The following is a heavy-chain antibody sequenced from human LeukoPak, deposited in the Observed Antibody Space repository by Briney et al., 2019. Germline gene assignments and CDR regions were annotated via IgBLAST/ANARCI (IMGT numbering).Heavy chain of an antibody. V-gene: IGHV3-64D*06. J-gene: IGHJ4*02. CDR1: GFTLSSYA. CDR2: ISSNGGST. CDR3: VKDRRRDCSGGSCFRSGFDY. Sequence: GGSLRLSCSASGFTLSSYAMHWVRQAPGKGLEYVSAISSNGGSTYYADSVKGRFTISRDNSKNTLYLQMSSLRAEDTAVYYCVKDRRRDCSGGSCFRSGFDYWGQGTLVTVSS. D-gene: IGHD2-15*01.